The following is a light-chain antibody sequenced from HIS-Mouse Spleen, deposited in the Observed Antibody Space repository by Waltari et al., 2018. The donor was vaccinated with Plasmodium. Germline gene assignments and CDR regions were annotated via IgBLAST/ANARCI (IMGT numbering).Light chain of an antibody. V-gene: IGKV1D-8*02. CDR1: QGISSD. CDR3: QQYYSFPRT. J-gene: IGKJ1*01. CDR2: GAS. Sequence: AIWMTQSPSLLSASTGDRVPISGRTSQGISSDLAWYQQKPGKAPGLLIYGASTLESGVPARFSGSGSGTDFTLTISCLQSEDFATYYCQQYYSFPRTFGQGTKVEIK.